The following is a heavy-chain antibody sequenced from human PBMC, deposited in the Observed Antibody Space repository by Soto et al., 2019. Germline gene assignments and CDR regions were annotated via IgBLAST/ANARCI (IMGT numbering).Heavy chain of an antibody. J-gene: IGHJ4*02. V-gene: IGHV3-48*03. D-gene: IGHD6-19*01. CDR1: GFTFSSYE. CDR2: ISSSGSTI. Sequence: PGGSLRLSCAASGFTFSSYEMNWVRQAPGKGLEWVSYISSSGSTIYYADSVKGRSTIPRDNAKNSLYLQMNSLRAEDTAVYYCASLIAVAGNFDYWGRGTLVTVSS. CDR3: ASLIAVAGNFDY.